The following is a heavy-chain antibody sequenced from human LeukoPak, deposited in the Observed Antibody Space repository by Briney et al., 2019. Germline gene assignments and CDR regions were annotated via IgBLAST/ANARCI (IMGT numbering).Heavy chain of an antibody. CDR2: IYYSGTT. V-gene: IGHV4-59*01. CDR1: GGSISTYY. Sequence: SETLSLTCTVSGGSISTYYWSWIRQPPGEGLEWIGSIYYSGTTDSNPSLKSRATISVDTSKNHLSLKVSSVTAADTAVYYCARGASGTLYDAFDIWGQGTMVTVSS. CDR3: ARGASGTLYDAFDI. D-gene: IGHD1-26*01. J-gene: IGHJ3*02.